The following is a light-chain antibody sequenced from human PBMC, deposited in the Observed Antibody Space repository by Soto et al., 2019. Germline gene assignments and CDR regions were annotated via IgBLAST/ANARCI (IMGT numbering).Light chain of an antibody. Sequence: QSALTQPASVSGSPGQWITISCTGTSSDVGGYNYVSWYQQHPGKAPKLMIYDVTNRPSGVSYRFSGSKSGNTASLTISGLPAEDEADYYCSSYTPTSAVAFGRGTKLTVL. CDR1: SSDVGGYNY. CDR3: SSYTPTSAVA. V-gene: IGLV2-14*03. CDR2: DVT. J-gene: IGLJ2*01.